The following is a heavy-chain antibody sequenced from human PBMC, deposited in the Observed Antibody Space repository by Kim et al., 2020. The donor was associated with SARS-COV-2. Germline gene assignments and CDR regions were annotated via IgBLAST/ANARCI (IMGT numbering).Heavy chain of an antibody. CDR2: VDWDDDK. V-gene: IGHV2-70*11. J-gene: IGHJ4*02. D-gene: IGHD6-19*01. CDR1: GFSLSTSGMC. Sequence: SGPTLVNPTQTLTLTCTFSGFSLSTSGMCVSWLRQPPGKALEWLARVDWDDDKYYSRSLETRLTISKDTSKNQVVLTMTNMDPVDTATYYCARKVADSSGSYVHFDYWGLGTLVTVSS. CDR3: ARKVADSSGSYVHFDY.